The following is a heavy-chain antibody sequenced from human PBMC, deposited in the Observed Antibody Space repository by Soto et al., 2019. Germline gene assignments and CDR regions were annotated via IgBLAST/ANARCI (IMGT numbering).Heavy chain of an antibody. V-gene: IGHV3-21*01. J-gene: IGHJ6*03. CDR1: GFTFSSYS. CDR2: ISSSSSYI. D-gene: IGHD3-3*01. Sequence: GGSLRLSCAASGFTFSSYSMNWVRQAPGKGLEWVSSISSSSSYIYYADSVKGRFTISRDNAKNSLYLQMNSLRAEDTAVYYCARDPGITIFGAYRRGLGAYYYYMDVWGKGTTVTVSS. CDR3: ARDPGITIFGAYRRGLGAYYYYMDV.